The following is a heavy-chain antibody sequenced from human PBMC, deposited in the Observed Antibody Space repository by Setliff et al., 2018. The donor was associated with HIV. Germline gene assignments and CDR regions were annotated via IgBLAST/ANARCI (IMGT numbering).Heavy chain of an antibody. Sequence: ASETLSLTCTVSGDSISSSTYCWGWIRQPPGKGLEWIGSICGTWKTYYNPSLKSRVTISVDTSKNQFSLKLSSVTAADTAVYYCARDLGSSDWRGWFDPWGPGTLVTVSS. V-gene: IGHV4-39*07. CDR3: ARDLGSSDWRGWFDP. CDR1: GDSISSSTYC. D-gene: IGHD6-19*01. J-gene: IGHJ5*02. CDR2: ICGTWKT.